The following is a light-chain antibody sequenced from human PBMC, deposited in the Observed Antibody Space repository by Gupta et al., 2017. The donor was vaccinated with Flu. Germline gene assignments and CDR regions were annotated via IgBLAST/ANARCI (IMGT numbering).Light chain of an antibody. J-gene: IGLJ3*02. Sequence: QSVLTQPPSASGTPGQRVTISCSGSSSNIGSNTVSWYQQLPGTAPKLLIQSDDQRPSGVPDRFSGYKSGTSASREIRRLQSEDEADDYCAEWDDSLNGVVFGGGTKLTVL. V-gene: IGLV1-44*01. CDR1: SSNIGSNT. CDR3: AEWDDSLNGVV. CDR2: SDD.